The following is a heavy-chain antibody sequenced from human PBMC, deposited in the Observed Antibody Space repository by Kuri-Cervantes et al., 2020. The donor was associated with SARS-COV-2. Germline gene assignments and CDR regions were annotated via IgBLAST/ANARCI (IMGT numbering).Heavy chain of an antibody. Sequence: GESLKISCAASGFTFSSYSMNWVRQAPGKGLEWVSYISSSSTIYYADSVKGRFTISRDNAKNSLYLQMNSLRAEDTAVYYCARIMFMVRGRPGGPDVWGKGTTVTVSS. J-gene: IGHJ6*04. CDR1: GFTFSSYS. CDR3: ARIMFMVRGRPGGPDV. D-gene: IGHD3-10*01. CDR2: ISSSSTI. V-gene: IGHV3-48*01.